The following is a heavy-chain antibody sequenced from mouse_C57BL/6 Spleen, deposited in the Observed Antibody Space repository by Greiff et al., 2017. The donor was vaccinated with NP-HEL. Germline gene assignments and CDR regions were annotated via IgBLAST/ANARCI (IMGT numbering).Heavy chain of an antibody. J-gene: IGHJ2*01. CDR1: GFTFSSYG. D-gene: IGHD1-1*01. CDR3: ARHTPDYYGSSARYFDY. Sequence: EVQRVESGGDLVKPGGSLKLSCAASGFTFSSYGMSWVRQTPDKRLEWVATISSGGSYTYYPDSVKGRFTISRDNAKNTLYLQMSSLKSEDTAMYYCARHTPDYYGSSARYFDYWGQGTTLTVSS. V-gene: IGHV5-6*01. CDR2: ISSGGSYT.